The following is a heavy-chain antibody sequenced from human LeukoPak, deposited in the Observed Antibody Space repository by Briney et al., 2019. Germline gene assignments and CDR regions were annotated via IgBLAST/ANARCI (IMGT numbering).Heavy chain of an antibody. Sequence: SETLSLTCSVSGGSISSSDYYWGWIRQPPGKGLEWIGTMFYNGATKSNPSLSSRVTMSIDTSKNQFSLKLRSVTAADTAVYYCAREARFALPVVGSGDYWGQGTLVTVPS. V-gene: IGHV4-39*07. CDR1: GGSISSSDYY. J-gene: IGHJ4*02. CDR3: AREARFALPVVGSGDY. CDR2: MFYNGAT. D-gene: IGHD6-19*01.